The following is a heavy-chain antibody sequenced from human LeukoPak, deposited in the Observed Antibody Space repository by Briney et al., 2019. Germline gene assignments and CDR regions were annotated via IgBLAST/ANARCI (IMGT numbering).Heavy chain of an antibody. CDR3: ARDLNYYDSSGYGH. V-gene: IGHV3-53*01. CDR2: IYSGGSP. Sequence: PGGSLILSCAASGFTLSINYMSWGRPGEGWGLAWVSVIYSGGSPYYADSVKGRFTISRDNSKNTLYLQMNSLRAEDTAVYYCARDLNYYDSSGYGHWGQGTLVTVSS. CDR1: GFTLSINY. J-gene: IGHJ4*02. D-gene: IGHD3-22*01.